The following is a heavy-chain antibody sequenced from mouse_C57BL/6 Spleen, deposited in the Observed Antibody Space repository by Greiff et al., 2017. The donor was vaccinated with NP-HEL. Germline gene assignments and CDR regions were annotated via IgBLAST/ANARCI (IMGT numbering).Heavy chain of an antibody. CDR3: ARQIYYDSYWYFDV. CDR1: GYAFSSSW. J-gene: IGHJ1*03. V-gene: IGHV1-82*01. D-gene: IGHD2-4*01. Sequence: QVQLQQSGPELVKPGASVKISCKASGYAFSSSWMNWVKQRPGKGLEWIGRIYPGDGDTNYNGKFKGKATLTADKSSSTAYMQLSSLTSEDSAVYFCARQIYYDSYWYFDVWGTGTTVTVSS. CDR2: IYPGDGDT.